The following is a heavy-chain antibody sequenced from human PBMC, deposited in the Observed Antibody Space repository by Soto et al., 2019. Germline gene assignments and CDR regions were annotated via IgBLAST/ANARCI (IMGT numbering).Heavy chain of an antibody. Sequence: SETLSLTCAVSGGSISSSNWWSWVRQPPGKGLEWIGEIYHSGSTNYNPSLKSRVTISVDKSKNQFSLKLSSVTAADTAVYYCARDSSPFCGNSFDYWGKGTPFTASS. D-gene: IGHD2-2*01. CDR1: GGSISSSNW. CDR2: IYHSGST. J-gene: IGHJ4*02. V-gene: IGHV4-4*02. CDR3: ARDSSPFCGNSFDY.